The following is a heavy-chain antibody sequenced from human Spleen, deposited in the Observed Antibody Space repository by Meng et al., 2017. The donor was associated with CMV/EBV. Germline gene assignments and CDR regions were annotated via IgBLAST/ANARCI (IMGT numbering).Heavy chain of an antibody. J-gene: IGHJ4*02. V-gene: IGHV3-30*02. D-gene: IGHD2-8*02. CDR2: IRFDGSKK. CDR1: GFTFSSYA. CDR3: ARALSWGSIDY. Sequence: GESLKISCAASGFTFSSYAMSWVRQAPGKGLEWVAFIRFDGSKKYFADSVKGRFTMSRDNSQNTLYLQMNSLRVEDTAVYYCARALSWGSIDYWGQGALVTVSS.